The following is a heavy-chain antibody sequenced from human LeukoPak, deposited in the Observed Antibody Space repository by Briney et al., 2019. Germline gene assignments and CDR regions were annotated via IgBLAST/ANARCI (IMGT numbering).Heavy chain of an antibody. CDR3: ARDSRDYGSGSYLNWFDP. J-gene: IGHJ5*02. V-gene: IGHV1-18*01. CDR1: GYTFTSYG. D-gene: IGHD3-10*01. CDR2: ISAYNGNT. Sequence: ASVKVSYKASGYTFTSYGISWVRQAPGQGLEWMGWISAYNGNTNYAQKLQGRVTMTTDTSTSTAYMELRSLRSDDTAVYYCARDSRDYGSGSYLNWFDPWGQGTLVTVSS.